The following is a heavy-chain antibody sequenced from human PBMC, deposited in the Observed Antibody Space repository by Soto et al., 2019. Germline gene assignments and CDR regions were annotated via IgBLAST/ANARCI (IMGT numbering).Heavy chain of an antibody. CDR3: AKGPDGSGYYHNWFDS. CDR2: ISRTGDSA. J-gene: IGHJ5*01. V-gene: IGHV3-23*01. Sequence: EVHLLESGGALVQHGGSLTLSCAASGFSFSDYAMSWVRQAPGKGLEWVSSISRTGDSAYYADSVKGRFAISRDRSKNRLSLQMNSLRVEDTAVYYCAKGPDGSGYYHNWFDSWGQGTLITVSS. D-gene: IGHD3-22*01. CDR1: GFSFSDYA.